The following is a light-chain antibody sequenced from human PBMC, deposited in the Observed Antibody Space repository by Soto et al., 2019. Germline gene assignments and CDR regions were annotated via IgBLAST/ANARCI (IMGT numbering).Light chain of an antibody. Sequence: QSVLTQPASVSGSPGQSITISCSGTSSDVGDNQYVSWYQQHPGKAPKLIISEVNYRPSGVSNRFSGSKSGNTASLTISGLQAEDEADYYCSAYSSINTWVFGGGTKVTVL. CDR2: EVN. J-gene: IGLJ3*02. CDR1: SSDVGDNQY. CDR3: SAYSSINTWV. V-gene: IGLV2-14*01.